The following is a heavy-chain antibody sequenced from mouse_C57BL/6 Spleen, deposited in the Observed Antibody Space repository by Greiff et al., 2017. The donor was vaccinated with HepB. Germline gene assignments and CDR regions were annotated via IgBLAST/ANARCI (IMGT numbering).Heavy chain of an antibody. J-gene: IGHJ3*01. CDR1: GYTFTSYW. V-gene: IGHV1-52*01. Sequence: QVQLQQPGAELVRPGSSVKLSCKASGYTFTSYWMHWVKQRPIQGLEWIGNIDPSDSETHYNQKFKDKATLTVDKSSSTAYMQLSSLTSEDSAVYYCAREGAYYYGSSPFAYWGQGTLVTVSA. CDR3: AREGAYYYGSSPFAY. CDR2: IDPSDSET. D-gene: IGHD1-1*01.